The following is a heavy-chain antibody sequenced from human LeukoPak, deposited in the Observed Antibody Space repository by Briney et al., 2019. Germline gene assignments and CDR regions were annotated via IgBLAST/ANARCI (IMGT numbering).Heavy chain of an antibody. J-gene: IGHJ5*02. CDR2: INPNSGGT. CDR1: GYTFISYQ. Sequence: ASVKVSCKASGYTFISYQMHWVRQAPGQGLEWMGWINPNSGGTNYAQKFQGRVTMTRDTSISTAYMELSRLRSDDTAVYYCARDKDWFDPWGQGTLVTVSS. V-gene: IGHV1-2*02. CDR3: ARDKDWFDP.